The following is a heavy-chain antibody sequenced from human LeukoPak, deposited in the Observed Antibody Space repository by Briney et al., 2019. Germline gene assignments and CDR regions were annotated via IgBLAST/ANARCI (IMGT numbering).Heavy chain of an antibody. CDR1: GYTFTSYG. D-gene: IGHD3-10*01. Sequence: ASVKVSCKASGYTFTSYGISWVRQAPGEGLEWMGWIIAYNGNTNYAQKLQGRVTMTTDTSTSTAYMELRSLRSDDTAVYYCARSTLWFGELSSLDYWGQGTLVTVSS. CDR2: IIAYNGNT. CDR3: ARSTLWFGELSSLDY. V-gene: IGHV1-18*01. J-gene: IGHJ4*02.